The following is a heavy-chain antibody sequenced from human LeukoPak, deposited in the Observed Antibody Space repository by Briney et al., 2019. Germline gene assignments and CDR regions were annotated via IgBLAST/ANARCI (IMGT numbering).Heavy chain of an antibody. CDR2: INPNSGGT. CDR3: ARVDSIFYDSSGYYAAEYFQH. Sequence: EASVKVSCKASGYTFTGYYMHWVRQAPGQGLEWMGWINPNSGGTTNEQKFQGRGTMTMERSISTAYMELSRLRSDDTVVYYCARVDSIFYDSSGYYAAEYFQHWGQGTLVTVSS. J-gene: IGHJ1*01. D-gene: IGHD3-22*01. CDR1: GYTFTGYY. V-gene: IGHV1-2*02.